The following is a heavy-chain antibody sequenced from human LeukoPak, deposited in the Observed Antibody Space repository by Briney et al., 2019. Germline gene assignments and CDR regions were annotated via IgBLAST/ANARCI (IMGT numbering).Heavy chain of an antibody. D-gene: IGHD2-21*02. Sequence: ASVKVSCKASGHTFAIYGISWVRQAPGQGLEWMAWISPYDGDTNYAQNFEGRVTMTTETSTSTAYVELRSLRSDDTAIYYCARDYCTRGGDCYKEDLFDPWGQGTLVTVSS. CDR2: ISPYDGDT. CDR1: GHTFAIYG. CDR3: ARDYCTRGGDCYKEDLFDP. V-gene: IGHV1-18*01. J-gene: IGHJ5*02.